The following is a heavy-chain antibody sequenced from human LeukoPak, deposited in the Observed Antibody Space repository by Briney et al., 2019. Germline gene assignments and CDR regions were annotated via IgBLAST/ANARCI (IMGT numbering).Heavy chain of an antibody. CDR3: ERVAFRSSSYISGIDY. CDR2: IDSGGNT. D-gene: IGHD6-6*01. CDR1: GFTVSSNY. Sequence: PGGSLRLSCAASGFTVSSNYMSWVRQAPGKRLEWVSLIDSGGNTYYGDSVRGRFTISRDNSKNTLYLQMNSLRAEDTAVYYCERVAFRSSSYISGIDYWGQGNLVTVSS. J-gene: IGHJ4*02. V-gene: IGHV3-53*01.